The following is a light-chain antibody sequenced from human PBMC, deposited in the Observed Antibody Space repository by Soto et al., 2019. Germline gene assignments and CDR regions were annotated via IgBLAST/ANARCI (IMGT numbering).Light chain of an antibody. CDR3: AAWDDSRYWV. CDR1: SSNIGSNY. Sequence: QSVLTQPPSASGTPGQRVTISCSGSSSNIGSNYVYWYQQLPGTAPKLLIYRNNQRPSGVPDRFSGSKSDTSASLAISRLRSEDEADYYCAAWDDSRYWVFGGGTQLTVL. CDR2: RNN. V-gene: IGLV1-47*01. J-gene: IGLJ3*02.